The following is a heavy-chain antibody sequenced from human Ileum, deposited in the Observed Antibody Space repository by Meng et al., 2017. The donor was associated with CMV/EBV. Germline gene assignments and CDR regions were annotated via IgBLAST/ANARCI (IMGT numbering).Heavy chain of an antibody. D-gene: IGHD1-7*01. Sequence: QVQLVQSGAEVKKPGASVKVSCNPSGYTFIDYYMHWVRQAPGQGLEWMGRINPDTGGTNYAQKFQGRVTMIRDTSISTAYMELSRLTSDDTAVYFCMTVTGNYPYWGQGALVTVSS. V-gene: IGHV1-2*06. CDR2: INPDTGGT. CDR1: GYTFIDYY. CDR3: MTVTGNYPY. J-gene: IGHJ4*02.